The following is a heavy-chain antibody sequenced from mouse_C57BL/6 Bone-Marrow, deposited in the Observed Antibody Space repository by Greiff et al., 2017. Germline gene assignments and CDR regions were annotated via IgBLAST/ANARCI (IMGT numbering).Heavy chain of an antibody. V-gene: IGHV5-17*01. Sequence: EVHLVESGGGLVKPGGSLKLSCAASGFTFSDYGMHWVRQSPEKGLEWVAYISSGSSTIYYADTVKGRFTISRDNAKNTLFLQMTSLRSEDTAMYYCAPERFAYWGQGTLVTVSA. J-gene: IGHJ3*01. CDR2: ISSGSSTI. CDR1: GFTFSDYG. CDR3: APERFAY.